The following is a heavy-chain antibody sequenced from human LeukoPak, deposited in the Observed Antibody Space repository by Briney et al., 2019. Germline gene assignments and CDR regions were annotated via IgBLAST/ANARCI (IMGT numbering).Heavy chain of an antibody. CDR1: GYTFTAYY. V-gene: IGHV1-2*02. CDR2: INPHSGGA. Sequence: GASVKVSCMASGYTFTAYYINWVRQAPGQGLEWMGWINPHSGGAVYAQGFQGRVTMTRDTSISTAYMELSRLRSDDTAVYYCARFEDYGGNRDVFDIWGQGTMVTVSS. D-gene: IGHD4-23*01. J-gene: IGHJ3*02. CDR3: ARFEDYGGNRDVFDI.